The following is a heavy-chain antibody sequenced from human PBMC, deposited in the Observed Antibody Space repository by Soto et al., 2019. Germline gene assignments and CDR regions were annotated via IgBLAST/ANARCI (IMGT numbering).Heavy chain of an antibody. CDR2: IYHSGST. CDR3: ARAVVATRGYYYGMDV. Sequence: LSLTCAVSGGSISSGGYSWSWIRQPPGKGLEWIGYIYHSGSTYYNPSLKSRVTISVDRSKNQFSLKLSSVTAADTAVYYCARAVVATRGYYYGMDVWGQGTTVTVSS. D-gene: IGHD5-12*01. J-gene: IGHJ6*02. CDR1: GGSISSGGYS. V-gene: IGHV4-30-2*01.